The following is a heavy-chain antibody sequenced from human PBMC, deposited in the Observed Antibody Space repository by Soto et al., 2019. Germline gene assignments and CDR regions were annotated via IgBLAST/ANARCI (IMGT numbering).Heavy chain of an antibody. V-gene: IGHV4-34*01. D-gene: IGHD3-10*01. J-gene: IGHJ4*02. CDR3: ARSRITMVRGCFDY. Sequence: PSETLSLTCAVYGGSFSGYYWSWIRQPPGKGLEWIGEINHSGSTNYNPSLKSRVTISVDTSKNQFSLKLSSVTAADTAVYYCARSRITMVRGCFDYWGQGTLVTVSS. CDR1: GGSFSGYY. CDR2: INHSGST.